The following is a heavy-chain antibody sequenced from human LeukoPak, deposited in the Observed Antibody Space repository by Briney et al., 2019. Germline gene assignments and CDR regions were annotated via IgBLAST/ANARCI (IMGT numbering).Heavy chain of an antibody. Sequence: YWSWNXQSAGKGLEWIGRFFTGGSTYYNPSLESRVTMSVDTSKNQFSLKLRSVTAADTAVYYCARAPNYYDSSGYYGAYNWFDPWGQGTLVTVSS. CDR2: FFTGGST. D-gene: IGHD3-22*01. J-gene: IGHJ5*02. CDR3: ARAPNYYDSSGYYGAYNWFDP. CDR1: Y. V-gene: IGHV4-4*07.